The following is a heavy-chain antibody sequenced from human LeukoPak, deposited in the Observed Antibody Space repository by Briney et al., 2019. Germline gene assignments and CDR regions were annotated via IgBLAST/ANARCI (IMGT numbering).Heavy chain of an antibody. D-gene: IGHD3-22*01. Sequence: GGSLRLSCAASGFTFRSYSMNWVRQAPGKGLEWVSSISSSSSYIYYADSVKGRFTISRDNAKNSLYLQMNSLRAEDTAVYYCARAPDYYDSSEYFDYWGQGTLVTVSS. CDR2: ISSSSSYI. CDR3: ARAPDYYDSSEYFDY. V-gene: IGHV3-21*01. CDR1: GFTFRSYS. J-gene: IGHJ4*02.